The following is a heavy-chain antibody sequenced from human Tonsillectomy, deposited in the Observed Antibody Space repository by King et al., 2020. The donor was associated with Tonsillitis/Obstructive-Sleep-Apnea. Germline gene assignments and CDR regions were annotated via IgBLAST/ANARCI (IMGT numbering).Heavy chain of an antibody. CDR3: ARDPDSYGYAYFDY. CDR2: ISDTGVST. CDR1: GFTFSSHA. D-gene: IGHD5-18*01. Sequence: VQLVESGGGLVQPGGSLRLSCAASGFTFSSHAMSWVRQAPGKGLEWVSLISDTGVSTYNADSVKGRFTISRDNSKNTLYLQMNSLRAEDTAIYYCARDPDSYGYAYFDYWGQGTLVTVSS. V-gene: IGHV3-23*04. J-gene: IGHJ4*02.